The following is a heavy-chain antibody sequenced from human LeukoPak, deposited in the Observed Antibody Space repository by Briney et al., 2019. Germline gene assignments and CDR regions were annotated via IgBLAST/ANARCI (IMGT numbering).Heavy chain of an antibody. CDR1: GYTFTSYA. D-gene: IGHD6-19*01. CDR2: INAGNGNT. J-gene: IGHJ4*02. Sequence: ASVKVSCMASGYTFTSYAMHWVRQARGQRLAWMASINAGNGNTKYSQKFQGRVTITRDTSASTAYMELSSLRSEDTAVYYCARDEGLAVAGEYDYWGQGTLVTVSS. CDR3: ARDEGLAVAGEYDY. V-gene: IGHV1-3*01.